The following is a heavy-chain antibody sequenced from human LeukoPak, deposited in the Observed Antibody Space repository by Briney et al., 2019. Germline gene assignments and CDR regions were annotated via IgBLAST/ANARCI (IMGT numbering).Heavy chain of an antibody. D-gene: IGHD3-3*01. J-gene: IGHJ4*02. CDR2: ISGSGGRT. V-gene: IGHV3-23*01. CDR1: GFTFSSYA. Sequence: GGSLRLSCAASGFTFSSYAMSWVRQAPGKGLEWVSAISGSGGRTYYADSVKGRFTISRDNSKNTLYLQMNSLRAEDTAVYYCAKPSPPYYDFWSGYSAFDYWGQGTLVTVSS. CDR3: AKPSPPYYDFWSGYSAFDY.